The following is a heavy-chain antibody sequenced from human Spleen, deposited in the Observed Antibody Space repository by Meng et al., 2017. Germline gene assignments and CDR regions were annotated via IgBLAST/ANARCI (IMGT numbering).Heavy chain of an antibody. CDR2: INHSGST. CDR3: ARGPTTMAHDFDY. D-gene: IGHD4-11*01. Sequence: QVQLQQWGAGLLKPSETLSLTCAVYGGSFSDYYWNWIRQPPGKGLEWIGEINHSGSTNYNPSLKSRVTISVDTSKKQISLKLSSVTAADSAVYYCARGPTTMAHDFDYWGQGTLVTVSS. J-gene: IGHJ4*02. V-gene: IGHV4-34*01. CDR1: GGSFSDYY.